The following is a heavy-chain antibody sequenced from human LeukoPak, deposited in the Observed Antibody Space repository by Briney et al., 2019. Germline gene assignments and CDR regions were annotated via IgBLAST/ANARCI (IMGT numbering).Heavy chain of an antibody. D-gene: IGHD6-13*01. V-gene: IGHV4-34*01. Sequence: SETLSLTCAVYGGSFSGYYWSWIRQPPGKGLEWIGEINHSGSTNYNPSLKSRVTISVDTSKNQFSLKLSSVTAADTVVYYCARGSRADFDYWGQGTLVTVSS. CDR1: GGSFSGYY. J-gene: IGHJ4*02. CDR2: INHSGST. CDR3: ARGSRADFDY.